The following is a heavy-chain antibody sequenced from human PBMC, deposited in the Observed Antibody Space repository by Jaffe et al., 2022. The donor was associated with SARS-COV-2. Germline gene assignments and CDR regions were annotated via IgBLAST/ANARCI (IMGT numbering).Heavy chain of an antibody. CDR3: AKDSTGRGEGYGDY. V-gene: IGHV3-30*18. D-gene: IGHD5-18*01. CDR1: GFTFSSYG. Sequence: QVQLVESGGGVVQPGRSLRLSCATSGFTFSSYGMHWVRQAPGKGLEWVAVISNDGSNRYYADSVRGRFIISRDNSKNTLYLQMNSLRPEDTAVYYCAKDSTGRGEGYGDYWGQGTLVTVSS. CDR2: ISNDGSNR. J-gene: IGHJ4*02.